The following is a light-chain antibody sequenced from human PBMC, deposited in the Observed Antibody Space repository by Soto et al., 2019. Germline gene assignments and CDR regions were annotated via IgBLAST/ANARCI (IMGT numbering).Light chain of an antibody. CDR3: QSYDSSLSAWV. CDR2: SNN. Sequence: QSALAQPPSISGAPGQSVTISCTGSNSNIGAGYDVHWYQQLPGTVPKLLIYSNNNRPSGVPDRFSGSKSGASASLAITGLQAEDETVYYCQSYDSSLSAWVFGGGTKLTVL. V-gene: IGLV1-40*01. J-gene: IGLJ3*02. CDR1: NSNIGAGYD.